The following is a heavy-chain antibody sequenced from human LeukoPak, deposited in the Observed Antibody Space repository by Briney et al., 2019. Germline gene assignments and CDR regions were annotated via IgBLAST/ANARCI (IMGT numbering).Heavy chain of an antibody. CDR3: ARDLGTPYAFDI. Sequence: SQTLSLTCTVSGGSISSGSYYWSWIRQPAGKGLEWIGRIYTSGSTNYNPSLKGRVTISVDTSKNQFSLKLSSVTAADTAVYYCARDLGTPYAFDIWGQGTMVTVSS. D-gene: IGHD1-14*01. J-gene: IGHJ3*02. CDR2: IYTSGST. CDR1: GGSISSGSYY. V-gene: IGHV4-61*02.